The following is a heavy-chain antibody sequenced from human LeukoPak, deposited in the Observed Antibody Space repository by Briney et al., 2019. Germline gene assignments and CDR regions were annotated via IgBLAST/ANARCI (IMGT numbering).Heavy chain of an antibody. V-gene: IGHV3-30*18. CDR2: ISYDGSNK. CDR1: GFTFSSYG. CDR3: AKGIYGDYVGLHNIDY. J-gene: IGHJ4*02. Sequence: PGGSLRLSCAASGFTFSSYGMHWVRQAPGKGLEWVAVISYDGSNKYYADSVKGRFTISRDNSKNTLYLQMNSLRAEDTAVYYCAKGIYGDYVGLHNIDYWGQGTLVTVSS. D-gene: IGHD4-17*01.